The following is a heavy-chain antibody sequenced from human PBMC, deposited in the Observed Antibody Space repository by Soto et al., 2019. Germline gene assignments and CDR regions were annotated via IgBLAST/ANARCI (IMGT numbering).Heavy chain of an antibody. CDR1: GFSLSTSGVG. CDR2: IYWDGDK. J-gene: IGHJ4*02. D-gene: IGHD6-19*01. V-gene: IGHV2-5*02. CDR3: AHSSFFPTPRIAVAGFHY. Sequence: SGPTLVKPTQTLTLTCTFSGFSLSTSGVGVGWIRQPPGKALEWLALIYWDGDKRYSPSLKSRLTITKDTSKNQVVLTMTNMDPVDTATYYCAHSSFFPTPRIAVAGFHYWGQGTLVTVSS.